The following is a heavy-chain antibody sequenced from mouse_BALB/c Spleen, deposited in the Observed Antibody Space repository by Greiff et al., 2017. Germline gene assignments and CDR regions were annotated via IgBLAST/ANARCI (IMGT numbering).Heavy chain of an antibody. J-gene: IGHJ4*01. D-gene: IGHD2-10*02. V-gene: IGHV5-6*01. Sequence: VQLQQSGGDLVKPGGSLKLSCAASGFTFSSYGMSWVRQTPDKRLEWVATISSGGSYTYYPDSVKGRFTISRDNAKNTLYLQMSSLKSEDTAMYYCARQYGNYGADAMDYWGQGTSVTVSS. CDR2: ISSGGSYT. CDR1: GFTFSSYG. CDR3: ARQYGNYGADAMDY.